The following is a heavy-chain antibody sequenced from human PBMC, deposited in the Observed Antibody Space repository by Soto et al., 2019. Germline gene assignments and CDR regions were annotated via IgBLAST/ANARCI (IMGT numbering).Heavy chain of an antibody. Sequence: QVQLQESGPGLVKPSETLSLTCTVSGGSVSSGSYYWSWIRQPPGKGLEWIGYIYYSGSTNYNPSLKSRVTISVDTSKNQFSLKLSSVTAADTAVYYCARGGYGDYSPWFDYWGQGTLVTVSS. J-gene: IGHJ4*02. CDR3: ARGGYGDYSPWFDY. CDR1: GGSVSSGSYY. V-gene: IGHV4-61*01. D-gene: IGHD4-17*01. CDR2: IYYSGST.